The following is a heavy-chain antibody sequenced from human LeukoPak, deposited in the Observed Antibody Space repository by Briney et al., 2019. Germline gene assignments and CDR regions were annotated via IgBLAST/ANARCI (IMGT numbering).Heavy chain of an antibody. V-gene: IGHV4-59*01. CDR1: GGSIRSYY. D-gene: IGHD6-19*01. Sequence: SETLSLTCTVSGGSIRSYYWSWIRQPPGKGLEWIGYIYYSGSTNYNPSLKSRVTISVDTSKNQFSLKLSSVTAADTAVYYCARFIAVAGTAIFDYWGQGTLVTVSS. CDR2: IYYSGST. J-gene: IGHJ4*02. CDR3: ARFIAVAGTAIFDY.